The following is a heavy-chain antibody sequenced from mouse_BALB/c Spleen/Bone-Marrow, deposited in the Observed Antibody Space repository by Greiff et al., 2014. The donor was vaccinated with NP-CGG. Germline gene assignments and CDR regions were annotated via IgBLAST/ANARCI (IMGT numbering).Heavy chain of an antibody. J-gene: IGHJ2*01. CDR3: AREGVDYFDY. CDR1: GYTFTSYV. V-gene: IGHV1-14*01. Sequence: EVQLQQSGPELVKPGASVKMSCKASGYTFTSYVIHWVKQKPGQGLEWIGYINPYNDATKFNERFKGKATLTSDKSSSTAYMVLSSLTSEDSAVYYCAREGVDYFDYWGQSTTLTVSS. CDR2: INPYNDAT.